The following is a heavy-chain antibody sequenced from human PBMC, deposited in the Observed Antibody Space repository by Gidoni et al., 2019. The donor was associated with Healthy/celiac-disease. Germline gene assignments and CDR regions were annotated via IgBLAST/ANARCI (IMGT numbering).Heavy chain of an antibody. Sequence: QVQLVESGGGLVKPGGSLRLSGAAAGFTFSDDYMSWIRQAPGKGLECVSYICSSSSYTNYADSVKGRFTISRDNAKNSLSLQMNSLRAEDTAVYYCARAQARMINYYYYMDVWGKGTTVTVSS. CDR2: ICSSSSYT. J-gene: IGHJ6*03. CDR3: ARAQARMINYYYYMDV. D-gene: IGHD3-16*01. CDR1: GFTFSDDY. V-gene: IGHV3-11*06.